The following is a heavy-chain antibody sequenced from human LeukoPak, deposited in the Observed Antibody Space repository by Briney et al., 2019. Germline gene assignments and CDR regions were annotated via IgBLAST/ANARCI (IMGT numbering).Heavy chain of an antibody. V-gene: IGHV3-23*01. J-gene: IGHJ4*02. CDR3: ATWYYYDSSDYYLADY. D-gene: IGHD3-22*01. Sequence: GGSLRLSCAASGFTFSGYGMSWVRQAPGKGLEWVSAISGSGGSTYYADSVKGRFTISRDNSKNTLYLQMNSLRAEDTAVYYCATWYYYDSSDYYLADYWGQGTLVTVSS. CDR1: GFTFSGYG. CDR2: ISGSGGST.